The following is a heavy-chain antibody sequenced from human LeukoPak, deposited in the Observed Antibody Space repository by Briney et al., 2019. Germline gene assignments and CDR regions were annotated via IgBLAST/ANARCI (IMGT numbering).Heavy chain of an antibody. CDR2: INPNSGGT. CDR3: ARDHIVVVPAAPTHYYYYGMDV. J-gene: IGHJ6*02. CDR1: GYTFTGYY. D-gene: IGHD2-2*01. Sequence: GASVKVSCKASGYTFTGYYMHWVRQAPGQGLEWMGWINPNSGGTNYAQKFQGRVTMTRDTPISTAYMELSRLRSDDTAVYYCARDHIVVVPAAPTHYYYYGMDVWGQGTTVTVSS. V-gene: IGHV1-2*02.